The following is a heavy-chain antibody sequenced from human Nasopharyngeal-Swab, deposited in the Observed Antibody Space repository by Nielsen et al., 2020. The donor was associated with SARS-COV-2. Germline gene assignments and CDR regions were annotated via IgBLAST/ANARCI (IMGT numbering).Heavy chain of an antibody. D-gene: IGHD6-13*01. J-gene: IGHJ4*02. CDR3: ARRGGSSWKQEGYYFDY. V-gene: IGHV1-69*13. CDR2: IIPIFGTA. CDR1: GGTFSSYA. Sequence: SVKVSCKASGGTFSSYAISWVRQAPGQGLEWMGGIIPIFGTANYAQKFQGRVTITADESTSTAYMELSSLRSEDTAVYFCARRGGSSWKQEGYYFDYWGQGTLVTVSS.